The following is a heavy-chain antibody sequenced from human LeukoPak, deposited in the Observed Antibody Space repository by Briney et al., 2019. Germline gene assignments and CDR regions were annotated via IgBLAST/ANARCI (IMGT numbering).Heavy chain of an antibody. CDR1: GFTFSSNT. Sequence: GGSLRLSCAASGFTFSSNTMNWVRQAPGKGLEWVSSISSSSSYMKYADSVRGRFTISRDNAKNSLYLQMNSLRAEDTAVYYCASEDYYDSSAYYYRNFQHWGQGTLVTVSS. V-gene: IGHV3-21*01. J-gene: IGHJ1*01. D-gene: IGHD3-22*01. CDR3: ASEDYYDSSAYYYRNFQH. CDR2: ISSSSSYM.